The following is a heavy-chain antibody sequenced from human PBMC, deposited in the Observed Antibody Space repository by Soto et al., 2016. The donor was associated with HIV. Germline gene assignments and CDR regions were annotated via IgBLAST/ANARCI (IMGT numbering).Heavy chain of an antibody. V-gene: IGHV3-20*04. D-gene: IGHD3-10*01. CDR2: INWNGGST. CDR3: ARDRGYYYGSGSSKAVYYYGMDV. J-gene: IGHJ6*02. CDR1: GFTFDDYG. Sequence: EVQLVESGGGVVRPGGSLRLSCAASGFTFDDYGMSWVRQAPGKGLEWVSGINWNGGSTTYADSVKGRFTISRDNAENFLYLQMNSLRAKDTALYYCARDRGYYYGSGSSKAVYYYGMDVWGQGTTVTVSS.